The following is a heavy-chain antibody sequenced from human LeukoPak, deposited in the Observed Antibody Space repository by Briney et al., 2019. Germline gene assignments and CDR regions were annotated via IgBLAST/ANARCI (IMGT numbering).Heavy chain of an antibody. CDR2: INSDGTST. Sequence: PGGSLRLSCAASGFTFMTYWMHWVRHAPGKGLVWVSRINSDGTSTTYADSVKGRFTISRDNAKNTLYLQMNTLRADDSAMYYCARDTGYSNYDYWGQGTLVTASS. CDR3: ARDTGYSNYDY. D-gene: IGHD4-11*01. J-gene: IGHJ4*02. CDR1: GFTFMTYW. V-gene: IGHV3-74*01.